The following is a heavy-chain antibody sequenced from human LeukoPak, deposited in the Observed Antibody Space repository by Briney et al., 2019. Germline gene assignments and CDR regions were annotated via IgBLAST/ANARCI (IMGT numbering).Heavy chain of an antibody. Sequence: ASVNVSSKTSGYTFTGYYMHWVRQAPGQGVVGLGWVNTNSGGTNYPQKFQGRVTMPRGTAITTAYMELSRLRSDDTAVYYCPRDRTPLTSGRVATYNWFAPWGQETLVTVSS. CDR3: PRDRTPLTSGRVATYNWFAP. J-gene: IGHJ5*02. D-gene: IGHD2-8*02. CDR2: VNTNSGGT. CDR1: GYTFTGYY. V-gene: IGHV1-2*02.